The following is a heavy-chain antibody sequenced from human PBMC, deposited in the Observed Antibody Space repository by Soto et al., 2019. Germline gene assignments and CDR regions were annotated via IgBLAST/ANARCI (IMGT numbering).Heavy chain of an antibody. CDR1: GGTFSSYA. V-gene: IGHV1-69*13. Sequence: SVKVSCKASGGTFSSYAISWVRQAPGQGLEWMGGIIPIFGTANYAQKFQGRVTITADESTSTAYMELSSLRSEDTAVYYCARGEGPHYYDSSGHFDYWGQGTLVTVSS. CDR3: ARGEGPHYYDSSGHFDY. D-gene: IGHD3-22*01. J-gene: IGHJ4*02. CDR2: IIPIFGTA.